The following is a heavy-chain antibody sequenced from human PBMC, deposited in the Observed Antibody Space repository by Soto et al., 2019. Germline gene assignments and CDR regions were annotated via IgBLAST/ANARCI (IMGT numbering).Heavy chain of an antibody. Sequence: QVQLVQSGAAVKKPGSSVKVSCKASGGTFSSYAISWVRQAPGQGLEWMGGIIPIFGTANYAKKFQGRVTITADESTSTAYMELSSLRSEDTAVYYCARSPYYYDSSGYYYFDYWGQGTLVTVSS. CDR2: IIPIFGTA. J-gene: IGHJ4*02. CDR3: ARSPYYYDSSGYYYFDY. V-gene: IGHV1-69*12. CDR1: GGTFSSYA. D-gene: IGHD3-22*01.